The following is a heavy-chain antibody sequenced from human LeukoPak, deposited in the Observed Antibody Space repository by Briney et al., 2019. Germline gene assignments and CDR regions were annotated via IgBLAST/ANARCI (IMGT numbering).Heavy chain of an antibody. CDR1: GFTFSSYG. D-gene: IGHD3-22*01. V-gene: IGHV3-30*18. J-gene: IGHJ4*02. CDR2: ISYDGSNK. CDR3: AKDWSYYYDSSVVFDY. Sequence: PGRSLRLSCAASGFTFSSYGMHWVRQAPGKGLEWVAVISYDGSNKYYADSVKGRFTISRDNAKNSLYLQMNSLRAEDTAVYYCAKDWSYYYDSSVVFDYWGRGTLVTVSS.